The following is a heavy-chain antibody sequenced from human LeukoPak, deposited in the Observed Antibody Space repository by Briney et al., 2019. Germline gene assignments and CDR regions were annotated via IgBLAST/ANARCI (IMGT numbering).Heavy chain of an antibody. Sequence: ASVKVSCKASGGTFSSYAISWVRQAPGQGLEWMGGIIPIFGTANYAQKFQGRVTITTDESTSTAYMELSSLRSEDTAVYYCARANVLRFLEWKHYYYYMDVWGKGTTVTVSS. D-gene: IGHD3-3*01. CDR2: IIPIFGTA. CDR1: GGTFSSYA. J-gene: IGHJ6*03. CDR3: ARANVLRFLEWKHYYYYMDV. V-gene: IGHV1-69*05.